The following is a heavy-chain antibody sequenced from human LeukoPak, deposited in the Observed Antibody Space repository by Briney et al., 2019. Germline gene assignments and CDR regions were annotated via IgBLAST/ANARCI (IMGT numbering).Heavy chain of an antibody. CDR2: LYSGGRT. CDR3: ARAREEWLFASY. D-gene: IGHD3-3*01. Sequence: PGGSLRLSCAASGFTVSSNGMFWVRHTPGKGLEWVSILYSGGRTYYADSVKGRFTISRDNSKNTLYLQMNSLRAEDTAVYYCARAREEWLFASYWGQGTLVTVSS. CDR1: GFTVSSNG. V-gene: IGHV3-53*01. J-gene: IGHJ4*02.